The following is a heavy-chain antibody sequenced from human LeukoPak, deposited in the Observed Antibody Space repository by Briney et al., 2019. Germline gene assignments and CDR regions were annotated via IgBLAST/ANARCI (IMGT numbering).Heavy chain of an antibody. J-gene: IGHJ4*02. Sequence: GGSLRLSCAASGFTFSSYGMHWVRQAPGKGLEWVAVISYDGSNKYYADSVKGRFTISRDNSKNTLYLQMNSLRAEDTAAYYCANGNFGSDWGQGTLVTVSS. CDR3: ANGNFGSD. V-gene: IGHV3-30*18. D-gene: IGHD3-10*01. CDR1: GFTFSSYG. CDR2: ISYDGSNK.